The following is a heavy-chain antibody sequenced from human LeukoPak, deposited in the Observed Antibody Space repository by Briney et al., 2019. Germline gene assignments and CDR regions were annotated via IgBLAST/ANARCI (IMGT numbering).Heavy chain of an antibody. Sequence: GGSLRLSCAASGFTFSNAWMSWVRQAPGKGLEWVGRIKSKTDGGTTDYAAPVKGRFTISRDDSKNTLYLQMNSLKTEDTAVYYCTTDALYSGSYYFDYWGQGTLATVSS. CDR1: GFTFSNAW. CDR3: TTDALYSGSYYFDY. CDR2: IKSKTDGGTT. D-gene: IGHD1-26*01. V-gene: IGHV3-15*01. J-gene: IGHJ4*02.